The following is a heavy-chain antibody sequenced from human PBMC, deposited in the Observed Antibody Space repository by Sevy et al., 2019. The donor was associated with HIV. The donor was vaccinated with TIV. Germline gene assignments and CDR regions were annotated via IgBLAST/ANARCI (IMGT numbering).Heavy chain of an antibody. CDR2: IGTAGDT. Sequence: GGSLRLSCAASGFTFSSYDMHWVRQATGKGLEWVSAIGTAGDTYYPGSVKGRFTISRENAKNSLYLQMKSLRAGDTAVYYCARAMTTVTTYGMDVWGQGTTVTVSS. CDR3: ARAMTTVTTYGMDV. V-gene: IGHV3-13*01. CDR1: GFTFSSYD. D-gene: IGHD4-17*01. J-gene: IGHJ6*02.